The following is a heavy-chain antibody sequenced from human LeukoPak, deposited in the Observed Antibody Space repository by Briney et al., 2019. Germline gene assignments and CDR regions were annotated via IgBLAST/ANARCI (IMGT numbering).Heavy chain of an antibody. CDR3: ARAGPSSSWHQFDY. CDR1: GFSFSSSW. Sequence: GGSLRLPCAASGFSFSSSWMHWVRQVPGKGLEWVSRINDDETSTTYAESVKGRFTISRDNSKNTLYFQMNSLRAEDTAVYYCARAGPSSSWHQFDYWGQGTLVTVSS. V-gene: IGHV3-74*01. D-gene: IGHD6-13*01. J-gene: IGHJ4*02. CDR2: INDDETST.